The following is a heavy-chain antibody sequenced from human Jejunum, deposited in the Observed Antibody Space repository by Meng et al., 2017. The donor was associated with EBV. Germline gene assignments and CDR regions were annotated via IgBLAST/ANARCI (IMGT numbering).Heavy chain of an antibody. D-gene: IGHD2-15*01. Sequence: QGQLVQSGGEVKEPGASVKVSCKASGYTFTNYGVSWVRQAPGQGLEWMGWISAYNGNTDYAQKLQGRVTMTTDTPTSTAYMELRSLRSDDTAVYYCTILSHCDGGICYSYDYWGQGTLVTVSS. CDR3: TILSHCDGGICYSYDY. CDR2: ISAYNGNT. V-gene: IGHV1-18*01. CDR1: GYTFTNYG. J-gene: IGHJ4*02.